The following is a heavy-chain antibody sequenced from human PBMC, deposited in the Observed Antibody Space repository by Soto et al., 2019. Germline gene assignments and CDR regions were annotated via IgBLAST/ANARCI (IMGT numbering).Heavy chain of an antibody. D-gene: IGHD3-16*01. CDR2: TSYDGSNK. CDR3: ARWGTTGGLDV. Sequence: QVQLVESGGGVVQPGTSLRLSCVGSGFTFRSYVIHWVRQAPGKGLEWVALTSYDGSNKYYDDSVKGLFTISRDNSRKTEDLQMDILRLENTAFYYCARWGTTGGLDVWGQGTLVSVSS. CDR1: GFTFRSYV. J-gene: IGHJ4*02. V-gene: IGHV3-30*19.